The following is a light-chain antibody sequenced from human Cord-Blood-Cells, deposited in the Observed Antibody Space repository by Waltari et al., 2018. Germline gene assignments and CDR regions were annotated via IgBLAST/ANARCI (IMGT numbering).Light chain of an antibody. V-gene: IGLV2-23*02. Sequence: QSALTQPASVSGSPGQSITISCTGTSSAVGRYNLVSWYQQHPGKAPKPMIYEVSKRPSGVSNRFSGSKSGNTASLTISGLQAEDEADYYCCSYAGSPWVFGGGTKLTVL. J-gene: IGLJ3*02. CDR2: EVS. CDR3: CSYAGSPWV. CDR1: SSAVGRYNL.